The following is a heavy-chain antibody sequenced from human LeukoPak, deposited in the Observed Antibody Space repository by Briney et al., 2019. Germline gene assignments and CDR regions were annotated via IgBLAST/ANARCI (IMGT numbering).Heavy chain of an antibody. Sequence: PGGSLRLSCAASGFTFSSYSMNWVRQAPGKGLEWVSSISSSSSYIYYADSVKGRFTISRDNAKNSLYLQMNSLRAEDTAVYYCARGFDFWSGYYMDVWGKGTTVTVSS. J-gene: IGHJ6*03. D-gene: IGHD3-3*01. CDR1: GFTFSSYS. V-gene: IGHV3-21*01. CDR3: ARGFDFWSGYYMDV. CDR2: ISSSSSYI.